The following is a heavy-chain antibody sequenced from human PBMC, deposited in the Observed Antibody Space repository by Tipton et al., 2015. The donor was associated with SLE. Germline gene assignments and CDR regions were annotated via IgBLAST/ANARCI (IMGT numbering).Heavy chain of an antibody. J-gene: IGHJ4*02. CDR3: ARPPWDRFGELWGY. CDR1: GFTLRSFA. CDR2: ISYDGRNV. D-gene: IGHD3-10*01. Sequence: SLRLSCAASGFTLRSFAMHWVRQAPGKGLEWVAVISYDGRNVHYAESVEGRFAISRDISKNTVYLQMNSMRAEDTAVYYCARPPWDRFGELWGYWGQGTLVTVSS. V-gene: IGHV3-30*09.